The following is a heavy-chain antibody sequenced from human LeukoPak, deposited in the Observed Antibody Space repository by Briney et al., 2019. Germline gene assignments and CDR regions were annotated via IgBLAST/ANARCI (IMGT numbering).Heavy chain of an antibody. CDR2: IYTSGSP. Sequence: SETLPLTCTVSSGSISSYDWSWIRQPAGKGLEWIGRIYTSGSPNYNPSLKSRVTMSVDTSKNQFSLKLSSVTAADTAVYYCASASYYYDSSGYPPHFDYWGQGTLVTVSS. V-gene: IGHV4-4*07. CDR3: ASASYYYDSSGYPPHFDY. J-gene: IGHJ4*02. D-gene: IGHD3-22*01. CDR1: SGSISSYD.